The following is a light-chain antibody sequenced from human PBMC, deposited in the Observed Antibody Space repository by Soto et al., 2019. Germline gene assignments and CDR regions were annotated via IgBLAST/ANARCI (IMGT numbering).Light chain of an antibody. J-gene: IGKJ2*01. CDR3: QQYGSSPPYT. V-gene: IGKV3-20*01. Sequence: EIVLTQSPGTLSLSPGERATLSCRASQSVSSNYLAWYQQKPGQAPRLVIYGASNRATGIPDRFSGSGSGTDFTLTINRLEPEDFAVYYFQQYGSSPPYTFGQGTQLDIK. CDR2: GAS. CDR1: QSVSSNY.